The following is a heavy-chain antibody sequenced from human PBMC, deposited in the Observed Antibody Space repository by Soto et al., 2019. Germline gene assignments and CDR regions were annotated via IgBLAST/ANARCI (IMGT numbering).Heavy chain of an antibody. CDR2: ISGSGGST. CDR3: AKDSSRGYYYGMDV. J-gene: IGHJ6*02. D-gene: IGHD6-6*01. Sequence: EVQLLESGGGLVQPGGSLRLSCAASGFTFSSYAMSWVRQAPGKGLEWVSAISGSGGSTYYADSVKGRFTFSRDNSKNTLYLQMNSLSAEDTAVYYCAKDSSRGYYYGMDVWGHGTTVTVSS. V-gene: IGHV3-23*01. CDR1: GFTFSSYA.